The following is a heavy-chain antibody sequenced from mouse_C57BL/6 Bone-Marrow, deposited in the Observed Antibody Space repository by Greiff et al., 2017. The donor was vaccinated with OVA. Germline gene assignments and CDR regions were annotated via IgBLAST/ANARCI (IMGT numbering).Heavy chain of an antibody. V-gene: IGHV1-64*01. J-gene: IGHJ4*01. CDR3: ARWVYAMDY. CDR1: GYTFTSYW. Sequence: VQLQQSGAELVKPGASVKLSCKASGYTFTSYWMHWVKQRPGQGLEWIGMIHPNSGSTNYNEKLKSKATLTVDKSSSTACMQLSSLTSEYSAVYYCARWVYAMDYWGQGTSVTVSS. CDR2: IHPNSGST.